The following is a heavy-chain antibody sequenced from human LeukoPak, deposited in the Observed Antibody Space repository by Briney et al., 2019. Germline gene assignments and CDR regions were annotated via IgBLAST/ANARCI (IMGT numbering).Heavy chain of an antibody. CDR3: ARAPDNYGIDDY. J-gene: IGHJ4*02. CDR1: GYTFSSYY. D-gene: IGHD5-18*01. CDR2: INPNVGST. Sequence: ASVKVSCKASGYTFSSYYMHWVRQAPGQGLEWVGIINPNVGSTSYAPKLQGRVTMTRDTSTSTVYMELSSLRFEDTAVYYCARAPDNYGIDDYWGQGTLVTVSS. V-gene: IGHV1-46*04.